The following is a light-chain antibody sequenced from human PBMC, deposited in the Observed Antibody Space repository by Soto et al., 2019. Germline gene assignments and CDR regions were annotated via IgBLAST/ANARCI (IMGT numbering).Light chain of an antibody. CDR2: DVS. CDR1: QSFTRSS. CDR3: QQYDRSPLT. V-gene: IGKV3-20*01. Sequence: IVLTQSPGTLSLSPGERATLSCRASQSFTRSSLAWYQQRPGQAPRLLIYDVSTRATGIPDRFSGSGSGTDFTLTISRLEAEDFAVYYCQQYDRSPLTFGPGTKVEI. J-gene: IGKJ3*01.